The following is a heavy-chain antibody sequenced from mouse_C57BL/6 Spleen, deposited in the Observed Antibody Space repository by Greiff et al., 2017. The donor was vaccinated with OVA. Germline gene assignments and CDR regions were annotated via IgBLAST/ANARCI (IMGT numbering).Heavy chain of an antibody. CDR3: ASYDDYAMDY. J-gene: IGHJ4*01. CDR1: GFSLTSYA. D-gene: IGHD2-12*01. CDR2: LWTGGGT. V-gene: IGHV2-9-1*01. Sequence: VKLVESGPGLVAPSQSLSITCTVSGFSLTSYAISWVRQPPGKGLEWLGVLWTGGGTNYTSALKSRLSNSKDNSKSQVFLKMNSLQTDDTARYYCASYDDYAMDYWGQGTSVTVSS.